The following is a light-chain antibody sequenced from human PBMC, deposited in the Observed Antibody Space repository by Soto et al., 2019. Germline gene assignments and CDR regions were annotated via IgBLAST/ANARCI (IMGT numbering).Light chain of an antibody. CDR2: AAS. J-gene: IGKJ1*01. Sequence: IQMTQSPSSLSASVGVRVTITCRASQGISNYLAWYQQKPGKVPKLLIYAASTLQSGVPSRFSGNGSGKEFTLTISRLQPADVATYYYQKYNSAPWTFGQGTMVEIK. CDR1: QGISNY. CDR3: QKYNSAPWT. V-gene: IGKV1-27*01.